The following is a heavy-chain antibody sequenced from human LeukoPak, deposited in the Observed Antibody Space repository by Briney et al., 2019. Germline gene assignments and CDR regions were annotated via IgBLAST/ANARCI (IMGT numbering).Heavy chain of an antibody. V-gene: IGHV4-59*08. Sequence: SETLSLTCTVSGGSISSYYWSWIRQPPGKGLEWIGYIYYSGSTNYNPYLKSRVTISVDTSKNQLSLKLSSVTAADTAVYYCARHWGTSSWYVDYWGQGTLVTVSS. D-gene: IGHD6-13*01. CDR2: IYYSGST. CDR1: GGSISSYY. J-gene: IGHJ4*02. CDR3: ARHWGTSSWYVDY.